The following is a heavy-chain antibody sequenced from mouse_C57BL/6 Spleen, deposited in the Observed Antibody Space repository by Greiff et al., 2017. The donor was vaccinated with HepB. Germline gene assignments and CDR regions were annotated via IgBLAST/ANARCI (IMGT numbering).Heavy chain of an antibody. V-gene: IGHV1-4*01. Sequence: VQLQQSGAELARPGASVKMSCKASGYTFTSYTMHWVKQRPGQGLEWIGYINPSSGYTKYNQKFKDKATLTADKSSSTAYMQLSSLTSEDSAVYYCARGNGNYAMDYWGQGTSVTVSS. CDR1: GYTFTSYT. CDR2: INPSSGYT. CDR3: ARGNGNYAMDY. D-gene: IGHD2-1*01. J-gene: IGHJ4*01.